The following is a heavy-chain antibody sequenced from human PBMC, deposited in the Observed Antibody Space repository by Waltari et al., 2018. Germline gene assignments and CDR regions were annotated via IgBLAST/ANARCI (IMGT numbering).Heavy chain of an antibody. CDR1: GVTLRNIG. V-gene: IGHV3-7*01. Sequence: EVQRVESGGGWVEPGGSVRLPCAASGVTLRNIGITWVRQAPGKGLEWVANINQDGSEKYSVESVKGRFTISRDNAKNSLYLQLNSLRADDTAVYYCTRGGDDSSWYWRNWGQGTLVTVSS. CDR3: TRGGDDSSWYWRN. CDR2: INQDGSEK. D-gene: IGHD6-13*01. J-gene: IGHJ4*02.